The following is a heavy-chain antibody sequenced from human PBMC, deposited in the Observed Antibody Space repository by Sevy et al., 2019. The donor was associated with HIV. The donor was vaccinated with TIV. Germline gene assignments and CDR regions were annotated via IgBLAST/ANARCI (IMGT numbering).Heavy chain of an antibody. D-gene: IGHD3-3*01. CDR3: AADSRPLYYDFWSGTTAFDI. Sequence: ASVKVSCKVSGYTLSELSIHWVRQAPGKGPEWMGGFDPEDGEISYAQKFQGRVTMTEDTSTDTAYMDRSSLRSDDTAVYYCAADSRPLYYDFWSGTTAFDIWGQGTMVTVSS. CDR1: GYTLSELS. CDR2: FDPEDGEI. V-gene: IGHV1-24*01. J-gene: IGHJ3*02.